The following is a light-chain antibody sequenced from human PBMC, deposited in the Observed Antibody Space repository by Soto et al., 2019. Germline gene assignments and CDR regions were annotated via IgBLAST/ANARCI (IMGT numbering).Light chain of an antibody. CDR2: GAS. CDR3: HPDGNPPAT. CDR1: QSVSSSY. Sequence: EIVLTQSPGTLSLSPGERATLSCRASQSVSSSYLAWYQQKPGQAHRLLICGASSRPTGLPDRFSGSGSGTHFTLTVSRREPEDFAVYHCHPDGNPPATFGQGTNVEVK. V-gene: IGKV3-20*01. J-gene: IGKJ1*01.